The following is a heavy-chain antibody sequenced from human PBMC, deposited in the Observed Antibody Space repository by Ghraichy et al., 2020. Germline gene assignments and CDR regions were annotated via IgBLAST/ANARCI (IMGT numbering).Heavy chain of an antibody. Sequence: SETLSLTCAVYGGSFSGYYWSWIRQPPGKGLEWIGEINHSGSTNYNPSLKSRVTISVDTSKNQFSLKLSSVTAADTAVYYCARVRGYSYGRILFDYWGQGTLVTVSS. CDR2: INHSGST. D-gene: IGHD5-18*01. CDR1: GGSFSGYY. V-gene: IGHV4-34*01. J-gene: IGHJ4*02. CDR3: ARVRGYSYGRILFDY.